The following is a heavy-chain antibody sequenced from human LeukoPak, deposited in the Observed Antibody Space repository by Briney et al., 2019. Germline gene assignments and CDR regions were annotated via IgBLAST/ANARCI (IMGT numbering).Heavy chain of an antibody. CDR2: INHSGST. D-gene: IGHD3-3*01. Sequence: PSETLSLTCAVSGGSVSSTNWWSWVRQPPGKGLEWIGEINHSGSTNYNPSLKSRVTISVDTSKNQFSLKLSSVTAADTAVYYCARGDFWSGYYHLDYWGQGTLVTVSS. V-gene: IGHV4-4*02. CDR1: GGSVSSTNW. CDR3: ARGDFWSGYYHLDY. J-gene: IGHJ4*02.